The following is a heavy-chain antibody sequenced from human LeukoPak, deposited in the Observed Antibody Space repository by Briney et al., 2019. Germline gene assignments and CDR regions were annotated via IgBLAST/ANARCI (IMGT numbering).Heavy chain of an antibody. Sequence: GGSLRLSCAASGFTFSSYGMHWVRQAPGKGLEWVAVIWYDGSNKYYADSVKGRFTISRDNSKNTLYLQMSSLTAEDTAVYYCASLLQGDGMDVWGKGTTVTVSS. CDR3: ASLLQGDGMDV. V-gene: IGHV3-33*01. J-gene: IGHJ6*04. CDR1: GFTFSSYG. CDR2: IWYDGSNK. D-gene: IGHD4-11*01.